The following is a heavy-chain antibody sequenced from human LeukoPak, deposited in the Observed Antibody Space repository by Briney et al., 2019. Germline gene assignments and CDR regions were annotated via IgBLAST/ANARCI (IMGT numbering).Heavy chain of an antibody. CDR2: IYLGATT. CDR1: GYSISSGPY. CDR3: ATNWSDFDY. D-gene: IGHD1-1*01. Sequence: SETLSLTCSVSGYSISSGPYWGWIRQPPGQGLEWIASIYLGATTYYTPSLKSRVTISVDTSKNQLSLRLSSVTAADTAVYYCATNWSDFDYWGPGTLVTVSS. J-gene: IGHJ4*02. V-gene: IGHV4-38-2*01.